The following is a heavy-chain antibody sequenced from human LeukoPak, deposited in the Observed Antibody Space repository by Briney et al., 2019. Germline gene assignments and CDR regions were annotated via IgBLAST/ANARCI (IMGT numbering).Heavy chain of an antibody. V-gene: IGHV3-33*01. J-gene: IGHJ6*02. Sequence: GGSLRLSCAASGFSFSSHGMHWVRQAPGKGLEWVAAVWYDGSNKYYADSVKGRFTISGDNSKNTLYLQMNSLRAEDTAVYYCARDLNGMDVWGQGTTVTVSS. CDR2: VWYDGSNK. CDR3: ARDLNGMDV. CDR1: GFSFSSHG.